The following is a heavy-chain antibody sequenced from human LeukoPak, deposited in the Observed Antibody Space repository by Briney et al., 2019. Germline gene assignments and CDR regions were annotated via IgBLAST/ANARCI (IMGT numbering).Heavy chain of an antibody. D-gene: IGHD3-22*01. J-gene: IGHJ3*02. CDR2: INHSGST. CDR3: ARPNYYDSSGYYRVRRGSDAFDI. Sequence: SETLSLTCTVSGGSISGYYWSWIRQPPGKGLEWIGEINHSGSTNYNPSLKSRVTISVDTSKNQFSLKLSSVTAADTAEYYCARPNYYDSSGYYRVRRGSDAFDIWGQGTMVTVSS. CDR1: GGSISGYY. V-gene: IGHV4-34*01.